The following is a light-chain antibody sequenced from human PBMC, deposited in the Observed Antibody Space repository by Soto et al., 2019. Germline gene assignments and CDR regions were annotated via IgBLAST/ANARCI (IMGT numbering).Light chain of an antibody. CDR3: QQYDNFPLYT. Sequence: DIQMTQSPSSLSASVGDRVTITCQASQDISNYLNWYQQKPGKAPKLLIYDASNLETGVPSRFSGSGSGTDFTFTISSLQPEDIATYYCQQYDNFPLYTFGQGTKLEIK. V-gene: IGKV1-33*01. CDR2: DAS. CDR1: QDISNY. J-gene: IGKJ2*01.